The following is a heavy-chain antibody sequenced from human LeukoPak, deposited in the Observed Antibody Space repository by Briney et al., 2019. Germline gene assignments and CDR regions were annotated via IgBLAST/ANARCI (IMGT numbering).Heavy chain of an antibody. Sequence: SETLSLTCTVSGGSISSYYWSWIRQSPGKGLEWIGYIFYIGSTNYNPSLKSRVTISVDTSKNQFSLKLSSVTAADTAVYYCAREYSSSWYGDNWFDPWGQGTLVTVSS. CDR2: IFYIGST. CDR1: GGSISSYY. V-gene: IGHV4-59*12. D-gene: IGHD6-13*01. J-gene: IGHJ5*02. CDR3: AREYSSSWYGDNWFDP.